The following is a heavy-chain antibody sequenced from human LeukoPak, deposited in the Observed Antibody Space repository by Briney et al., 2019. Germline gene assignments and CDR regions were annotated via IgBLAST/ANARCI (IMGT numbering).Heavy chain of an antibody. J-gene: IGHJ4*02. CDR2: IYTSGST. CDR3: ARWGSPDGGNPYFDY. Sequence: SETLSLTCTVSGGSISSSSYYWGWIRQPPGKGLEWIGSIYTSGSTNYNPSLKSRVIMSVDTSKNQFSLKLSSVTAADTAVYYCARWGSPDGGNPYFDYWGQGTLVTVSS. D-gene: IGHD4-23*01. V-gene: IGHV4-39*07. CDR1: GGSISSSSYY.